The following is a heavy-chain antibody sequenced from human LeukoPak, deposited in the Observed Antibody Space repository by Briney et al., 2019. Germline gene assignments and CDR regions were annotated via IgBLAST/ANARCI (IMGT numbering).Heavy chain of an antibody. CDR3: ARGLENNWFDP. J-gene: IGHJ5*02. D-gene: IGHD3/OR15-3a*01. CDR1: EFTFSSYA. V-gene: IGHV3-30*04. CDR2: ISYDGSNK. Sequence: PGRSLRLSCAASEFTFSSYAMHWVRQAPGKGLEWVAVISYDGSNKYYADSVKGRFTISRDNSKNTLYLQMNSLRAEDTAVYYCARGLENNWFDPWGQGTLVTVSS.